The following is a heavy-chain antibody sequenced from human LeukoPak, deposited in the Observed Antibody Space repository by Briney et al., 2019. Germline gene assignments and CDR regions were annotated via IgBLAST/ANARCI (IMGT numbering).Heavy chain of an antibody. Sequence: SETLSLTSAISGGSISNSNWWTWVRQPPGKGLEWVGEIYLRGNTNYNPSLESRVTISVDGSKTQLSLRLESVTAADTAVYYCARGTITTVTDSWGPGTLVTVSS. CDR2: IYLRGNT. J-gene: IGHJ4*02. V-gene: IGHV4-4*02. CDR1: GGSISNSNW. D-gene: IGHD4-17*01. CDR3: ARGTITTVTDS.